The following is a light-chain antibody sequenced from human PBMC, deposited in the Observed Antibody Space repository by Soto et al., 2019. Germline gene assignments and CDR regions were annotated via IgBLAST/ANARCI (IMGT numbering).Light chain of an antibody. J-gene: IGKJ1*01. CDR1: QSVDSN. CDR2: GAS. Sequence: EIVMTQSPATLSVSPGDGATLSCRASQSVDSNLAWYQQKPGQAPRLLIYGASSRATGIPDRFSGSGSGTDFTLTISRLEPEDFAVYYCQQYGISPRTFGHGTKV. CDR3: QQYGISPRT. V-gene: IGKV3-20*01.